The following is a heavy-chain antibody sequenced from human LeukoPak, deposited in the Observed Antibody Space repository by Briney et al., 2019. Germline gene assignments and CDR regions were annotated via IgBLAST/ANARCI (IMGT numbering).Heavy chain of an antibody. J-gene: IGHJ3*02. D-gene: IGHD3-22*01. V-gene: IGHV3-53*01. CDR2: MRTGGTP. Sequence: GESLRLSCGVSGRCVSSNHMTWVRQAPGKGLEWVGVMRTGGTPNYADSVKGRLTISRDNSKTTLYLQMTSLRAEDTAVYYCARYYDSSGRAPGGIDIWGQGTMVTVPS. CDR1: GRCVSSNH. CDR3: ARYYDSSGRAPGGIDI.